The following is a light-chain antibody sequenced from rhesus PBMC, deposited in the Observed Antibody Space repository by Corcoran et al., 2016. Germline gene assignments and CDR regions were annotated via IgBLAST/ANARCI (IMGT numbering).Light chain of an antibody. CDR3: LQHNSYPYT. V-gene: IGKV1-28*03. J-gene: IGKJ2*01. Sequence: DIQMTQSPSSLSVSVGDTVTITCRASQGISSYLNWFQQKPGKAPKFLIYAATSLESGVPSRLSGSGPGTDFTLTISSMHPEDFAACYCLQHNSYPYTFGQGTKVEI. CDR1: QGISSY. CDR2: AAT.